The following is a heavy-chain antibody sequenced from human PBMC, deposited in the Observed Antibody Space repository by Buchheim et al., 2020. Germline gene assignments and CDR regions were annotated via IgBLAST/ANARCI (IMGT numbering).Heavy chain of an antibody. CDR2: ISSDGGNE. D-gene: IGHD3-9*01. J-gene: IGHJ2*01. CDR1: GFNFKNYG. V-gene: IGHV3-30*03. Sequence: QVQLVESGGGVVQPGGSLRLSCTTSGFNFKNYGMHWVRQVPGKGLEWVALISSDGGNEYYGGSVKGRFIISRDNSKKLLCLQMNNVGAEDTALYHCATGGTFLGGRALSNYFDTWGLGT. CDR3: ATGGTFLGGRALSNYFDT.